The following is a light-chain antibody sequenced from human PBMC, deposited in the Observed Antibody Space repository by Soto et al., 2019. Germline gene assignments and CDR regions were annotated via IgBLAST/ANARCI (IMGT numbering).Light chain of an antibody. CDR3: SSYAGTNNFVV. Sequence: QSVLTQPPSASGSPGQSVTISCTGTSSDVGDYNYVSWYQQHPGKAPKLMICEVSKRPSGVPHRFSGSKSGNTASLTVSGLQAEDEADYYCSSYAGTNNFVVFGTGTKVTVL. CDR1: SSDVGDYNY. V-gene: IGLV2-8*01. CDR2: EVS. J-gene: IGLJ1*01.